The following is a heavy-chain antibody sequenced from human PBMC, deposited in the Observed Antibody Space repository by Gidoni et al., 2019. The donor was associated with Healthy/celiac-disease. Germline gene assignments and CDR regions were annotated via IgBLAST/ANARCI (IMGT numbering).Heavy chain of an antibody. D-gene: IGHD3-9*01. CDR1: GGSISSYY. Sequence: QVQLQESGPGLVKPSETLSLTCTVHGGSISSYYWSWIPQPPGNGLECIGYIYYSRSTNYTPSLKRRVTISVDTSKTQFSLKLSSVSAADTAVYYCPRHSYDILTGSLRYYYYYYGMDVCCQGTTVTVSS. CDR3: PRHSYDILTGSLRYYYYYYGMDV. CDR2: IYYSRST. J-gene: IGHJ6*02. V-gene: IGHV4-59*08.